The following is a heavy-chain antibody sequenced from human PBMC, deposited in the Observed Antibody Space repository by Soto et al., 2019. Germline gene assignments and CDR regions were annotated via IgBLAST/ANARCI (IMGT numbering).Heavy chain of an antibody. CDR1: GFTFSSYA. V-gene: IGHV3-30-3*01. CDR3: ASTRLSSDGTTPIDY. CDR2: ISYDGSNK. Sequence: QVQLVESGGGVVQPGRSLRLSCAASGFTFSSYAMHWVRQAPGKGLEWVAVISYDGSNKYYADSVKGRFTISRDNSKNTLYLKMNSLRAEDTAVYYCASTRLSSDGTTPIDYWGQGTLVSGSS. J-gene: IGHJ4*02. D-gene: IGHD1-1*01.